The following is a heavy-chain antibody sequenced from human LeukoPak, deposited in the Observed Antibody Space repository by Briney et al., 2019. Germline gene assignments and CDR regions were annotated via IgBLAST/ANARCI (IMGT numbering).Heavy chain of an antibody. CDR3: ASGRQLGY. CDR1: GFTFSNYW. J-gene: IGHJ4*02. Sequence: GGSLRLSYAASGFTFSNYWMSWVRQAPGKGLEWVANIKEDGSERYYVDSVKGRFTISRDNARNSLYLQMNSLRAEDTAVYYCASGRQLGYWGQGTLVTVSS. CDR2: IKEDGSER. V-gene: IGHV3-7*01. D-gene: IGHD6-13*01.